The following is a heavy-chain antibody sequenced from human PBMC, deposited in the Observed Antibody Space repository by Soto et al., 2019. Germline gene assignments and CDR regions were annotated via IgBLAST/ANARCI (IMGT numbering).Heavy chain of an antibody. CDR3: AREYYYDSSGYYEGDYYYSGMDV. CDR1: GYTFTSYG. D-gene: IGHD3-22*01. Sequence: ASVKVSCKASGYTFTSYGISWVRQAPGQGLEWMGWISAYNGNTNYAQKLQGRVTMTTDTSTSTAYMELRSLRSDDTAVYYCAREYYYDSSGYYEGDYYYSGMDVWGQGTTVTVSS. V-gene: IGHV1-18*01. CDR2: ISAYNGNT. J-gene: IGHJ6*02.